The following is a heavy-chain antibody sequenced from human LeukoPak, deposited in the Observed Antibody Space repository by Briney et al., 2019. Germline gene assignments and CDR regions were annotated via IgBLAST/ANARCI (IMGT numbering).Heavy chain of an antibody. CDR1: GYTFTGYY. J-gene: IGHJ4*02. D-gene: IGHD2-15*01. CDR2: INPNSGGT. Sequence: ASVKVSCKASGYTFTGYYVHWVRQAPGQGLEWMGRINPNSGGTNYAQKFQGRVTMTSDTSINTAYMELSSLGSDDTAVYYCAREFFYGSGGSDYWGQGTLVTVSS. V-gene: IGHV1-2*06. CDR3: AREFFYGSGGSDY.